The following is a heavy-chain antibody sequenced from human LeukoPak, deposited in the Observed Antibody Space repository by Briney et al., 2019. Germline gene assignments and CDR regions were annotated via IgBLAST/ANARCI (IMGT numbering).Heavy chain of an antibody. CDR2: ISGSGGST. Sequence: GGSLRLSCAASGFTFSSYAMSWVRQAPGKGLEWVSAISGSGGSTYYADSVKGRFTISRDNSKNTLHLQMNSLRAEDTAVYYCAKDSDGDYSAIDYWGQGTLVTVSS. J-gene: IGHJ4*02. D-gene: IGHD4-17*01. V-gene: IGHV3-23*01. CDR1: GFTFSSYA. CDR3: AKDSDGDYSAIDY.